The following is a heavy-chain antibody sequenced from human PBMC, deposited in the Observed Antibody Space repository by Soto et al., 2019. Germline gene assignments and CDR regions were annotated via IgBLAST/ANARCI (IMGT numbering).Heavy chain of an antibody. D-gene: IGHD5-18*01. V-gene: IGHV3-23*01. CDR2: ISASGGST. J-gene: IGHJ4*02. CDR1: GFTFSTYA. CDR3: AKDLPWRTYGYLFDY. Sequence: GGSLRLSCAASGFTFSTYAMTWVRQAPGKGLEWVSAISASGGSTYYADSVKGRFTISRDNSKNTLYLQMNSLRVEDTAVYYCAKDLPWRTYGYLFDYWGQGTPVTVSS.